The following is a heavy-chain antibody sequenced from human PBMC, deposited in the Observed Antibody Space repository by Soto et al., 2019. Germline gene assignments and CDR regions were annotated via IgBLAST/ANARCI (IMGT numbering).Heavy chain of an antibody. CDR3: ARDRYSSGNWFDP. Sequence: ASVKVSCKASGYTFTSYDINWVRQATGQGLEWMGWMNPNSGNTGYAQKFQGRVTMTMNTSISTAYMELSSLRSEDTAVNYCARDRYSSGNWFDPWGQGTQVTVSS. V-gene: IGHV1-8*01. CDR1: GYTFTSYD. J-gene: IGHJ5*02. D-gene: IGHD6-19*01. CDR2: MNPNSGNT.